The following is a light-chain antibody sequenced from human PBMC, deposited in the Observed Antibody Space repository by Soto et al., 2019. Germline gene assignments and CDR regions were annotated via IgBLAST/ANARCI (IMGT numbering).Light chain of an antibody. CDR2: GAS. J-gene: IGKJ1*01. CDR3: QHRGT. CDR1: QSLSDN. V-gene: IGKV3-15*01. Sequence: EMVLTQSPATLSVSPGERATLSCRASQSLSDNLAWYQQKPGQAPRLLIYGASTRATGIPARFSGSGSGTEFTLTISSLQSEDFEVYHCQHRGTFGQGTKVEIK.